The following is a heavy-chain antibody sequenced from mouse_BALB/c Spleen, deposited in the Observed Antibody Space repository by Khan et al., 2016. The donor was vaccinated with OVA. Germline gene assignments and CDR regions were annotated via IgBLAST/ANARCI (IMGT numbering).Heavy chain of an antibody. J-gene: IGHJ3*01. D-gene: IGHD2-1*01. V-gene: IGHV14-3*02. Sequence: VQLKQSGAELVKPGASVKLSCTGSGFNIKDTYMHWVKQRPEQGLEWIGRIDPANGDTKYGPKFQDKATLTADTSSNTAYLQLSSLTSEDTAVYYCAPLYGNPFAYWGQGTLVSVS. CDR1: GFNIKDTY. CDR3: APLYGNPFAY. CDR2: IDPANGDT.